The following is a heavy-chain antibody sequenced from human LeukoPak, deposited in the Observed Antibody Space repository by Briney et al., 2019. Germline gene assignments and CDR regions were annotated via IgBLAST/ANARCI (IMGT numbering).Heavy chain of an antibody. V-gene: IGHV1-69*13. Sequence: SVKVSCKASGGTFSSYGISWVRQAPGQGLEWMGGINRIFSTINYAQKFQGRVTIIPDESTSTAYMVLSSLRSEDTAVYYCARVFARIEVPNRGSGLDAFDIWGQGTLVTVSS. CDR2: INRIFSTI. CDR1: GGTFSSYG. D-gene: IGHD1-26*01. J-gene: IGHJ3*02. CDR3: ARVFARIEVPNRGSGLDAFDI.